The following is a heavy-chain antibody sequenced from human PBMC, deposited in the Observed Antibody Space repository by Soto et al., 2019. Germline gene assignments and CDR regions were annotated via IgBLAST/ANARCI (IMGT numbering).Heavy chain of an antibody. Sequence: QLQLQESGSGLVKPSQTLSLTCAVSGGSISSGGYSWSWIRQPPGKGLEWIGYIYHSGSTYYNPSLRRRVTITGDRSKNQFSLKLSSVTAGDTAVYYCARGQVVAAQPWGQGTLVTVSS. CDR3: ARGQVVAAQP. J-gene: IGHJ5*02. CDR2: IYHSGST. V-gene: IGHV4-30-2*01. D-gene: IGHD2-15*01. CDR1: GGSISSGGYS.